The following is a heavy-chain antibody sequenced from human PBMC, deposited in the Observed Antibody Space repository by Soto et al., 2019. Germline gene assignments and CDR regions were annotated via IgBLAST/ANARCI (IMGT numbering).Heavy chain of an antibody. CDR1: GFTFSSYA. Sequence: EVQLLESGGGLVQPGGSLRLSCAASGFTFSSYAMSWVRQAPGKGLEWVSAISGSGGSTYYADSVKGRFTISRDNSKNALYLQMNSLRDEDTAVYYCAKEQLRFLESYKALFDYWGQGTLVTVSS. CDR3: AKEQLRFLESYKALFDY. V-gene: IGHV3-23*01. J-gene: IGHJ4*02. CDR2: ISGSGGST. D-gene: IGHD3-3*01.